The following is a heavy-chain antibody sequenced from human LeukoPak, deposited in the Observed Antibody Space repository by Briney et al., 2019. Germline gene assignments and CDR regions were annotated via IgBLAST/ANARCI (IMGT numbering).Heavy chain of an antibody. Sequence: PGGSLRLSCATSGFTFSTYWMSWVRQAPGKGLEWVANINPGGSEKYYVDSVKGRFTISRDNAKNSLYLQMNSLRAEDTAMYCCARDARTASGNFDIWGQGTMVTVSS. CDR2: INPGGSEK. J-gene: IGHJ3*02. CDR1: GFTFSTYW. CDR3: ARDARTASGNFDI. V-gene: IGHV3-7*01. D-gene: IGHD1-1*01.